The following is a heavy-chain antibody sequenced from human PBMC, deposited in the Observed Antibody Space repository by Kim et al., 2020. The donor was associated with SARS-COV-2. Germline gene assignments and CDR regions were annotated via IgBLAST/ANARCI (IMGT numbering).Heavy chain of an antibody. CDR1: GGSISSYY. Sequence: SETLSLTCIVSGGSISSYYWSWIRQPPGKGLEWIGYINYSGSTNYSPSLRSRVTISVDTSKNKFSLKLSSVTTADTAADYCARERVGTIGFDIWGQGTRV. CDR3: ARERVGTIGFDI. J-gene: IGHJ3*02. V-gene: IGHV4-59*01. D-gene: IGHD1-1*01. CDR2: INYSGST.